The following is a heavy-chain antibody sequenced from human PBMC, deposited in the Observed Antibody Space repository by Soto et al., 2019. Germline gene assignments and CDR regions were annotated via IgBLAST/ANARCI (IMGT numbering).Heavy chain of an antibody. CDR3: AKDVPRYYDSSGYYPFDY. Sequence: GSLRLSCAASGFTFSSYGMHWVRQAPGKGLEWVAVISYDGSNKYYADSVKGRFTISRDNSKNTLYLQMNSLRAEDTAVYYCAKDVPRYYDSSGYYPFDYWGQGTLVTVSS. CDR1: GFTFSSYG. CDR2: ISYDGSNK. J-gene: IGHJ4*02. V-gene: IGHV3-30*18. D-gene: IGHD3-22*01.